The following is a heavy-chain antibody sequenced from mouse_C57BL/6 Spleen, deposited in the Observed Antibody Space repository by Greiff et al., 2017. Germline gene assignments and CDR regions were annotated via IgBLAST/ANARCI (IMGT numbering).Heavy chain of an antibody. D-gene: IGHD2-1*01. J-gene: IGHJ3*01. Sequence: QVQLQQPGAELVRPGSSVKLSCKASGYTFTSYWMHWVKQRPIQGLEWIGNIDPSDSETHYNQKFKDKATLTVDKSSSTAYMQLSSLTSEDSAVYYCAREALYYGNYVGFAYWGQGTLVTVSA. CDR2: IDPSDSET. CDR1: GYTFTSYW. V-gene: IGHV1-52*01. CDR3: AREALYYGNYVGFAY.